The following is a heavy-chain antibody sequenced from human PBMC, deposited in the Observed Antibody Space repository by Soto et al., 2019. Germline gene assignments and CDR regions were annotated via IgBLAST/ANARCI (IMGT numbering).Heavy chain of an antibody. V-gene: IGHV1-46*01. CDR3: ARGGWMVVAATGSRFAA. D-gene: IGHD2-15*01. J-gene: IGHJ5*02. CDR1: GCAFTSYY. Sequence: ASVKVSCKASGCAFTSYYMHWVGQAPVQGLEWMVIINPSGGSTSYAQKFQGRVTMTRDTSTSTVYMELISLRSEDTAVYYCARGGWMVVAATGSRFAAWGQGTLVTLSS. CDR2: INPSGGST.